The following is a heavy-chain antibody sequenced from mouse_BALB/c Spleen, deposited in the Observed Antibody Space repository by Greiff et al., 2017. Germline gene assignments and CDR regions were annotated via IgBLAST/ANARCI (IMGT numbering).Heavy chain of an antibody. CDR1: GYTFTSYY. V-gene: IGHV1S56*01. D-gene: IGHD2-1*01. J-gene: IGHJ4*01. CDR2: IYPGNVNT. CDR3: AKLDGNLPYAMDY. Sequence: QVQLQQSGPELVKPGASVRISCKASGYTFTSYYIHWVKQRPGQGLEWIGWIYPGNVNTKYNEKFKGKATLTADKSSSTAYMQLSSLTSEDSAVYFCAKLDGNLPYAMDYWGQGTSVTVSS.